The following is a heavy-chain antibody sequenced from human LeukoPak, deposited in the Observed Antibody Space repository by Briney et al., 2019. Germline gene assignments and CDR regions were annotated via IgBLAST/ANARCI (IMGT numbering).Heavy chain of an antibody. Sequence: ASVKVSCKASGYTFTRYGNSWVRQAPGQGLEWMGWISGYNGNTNYAEKLQGRVTMTTDTSTSTVYMELRSLRSDDTAVYYCARDSLYYGSGSYLGFDPWGQGTLVTVSS. CDR1: GYTFTRYG. D-gene: IGHD3-10*01. CDR2: ISGYNGNT. V-gene: IGHV1-18*01. CDR3: ARDSLYYGSGSYLGFDP. J-gene: IGHJ5*02.